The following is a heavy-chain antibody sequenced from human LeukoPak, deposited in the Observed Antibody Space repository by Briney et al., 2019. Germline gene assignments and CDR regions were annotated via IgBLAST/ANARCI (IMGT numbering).Heavy chain of an antibody. J-gene: IGHJ6*02. D-gene: IGHD1-1*01. CDR3: ARPTTSTDYYYYFYGLDV. CDR2: IIPILGTA. V-gene: IGHV1-69*13. Sequence: SVKVSCKASGGTFSSYAITWVRQVPGQGLDWMGGIIPILGTANYAQKFQGRVTITADESTSTACMELSSLRSEDTAVYYCARPTTSTDYYYYFYGLDVWGQGTTVTVSS. CDR1: GGTFSSYA.